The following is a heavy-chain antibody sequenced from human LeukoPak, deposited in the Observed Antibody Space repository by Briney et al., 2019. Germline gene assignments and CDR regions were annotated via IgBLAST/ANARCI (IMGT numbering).Heavy chain of an antibody. CDR3: ARGRPGVLEWLPTPFDY. Sequence: KPSETLSLTCTVSGGSISSYYWSWIRQPPGKGLEWIGYIYYSGSTNYNPSLKSRVTISVDTSENQFSLKLSSVTAADTAVYYCARGRPGVLEWLPTPFDYWGQGTLVTVSS. CDR1: GGSISSYY. D-gene: IGHD3-3*01. CDR2: IYYSGST. V-gene: IGHV4-59*01. J-gene: IGHJ4*02.